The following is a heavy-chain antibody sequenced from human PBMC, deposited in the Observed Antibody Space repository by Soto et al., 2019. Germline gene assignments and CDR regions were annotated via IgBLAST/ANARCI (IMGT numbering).Heavy chain of an antibody. V-gene: IGHV4-59*08. J-gene: IGHJ4*02. CDR2: IYYSGNT. D-gene: IGHD2-21*02. Sequence: PSETLSLTCTVSGGSISSYYWSWIRQPPGKGLEWIGYIYYSGNTNYNPSLKSRVTISVDTSKNQFSLKLSSVTAADTAVYYCARGGGIVVVTAPYDHWGQGTLVTVSS. CDR3: ARGGGIVVVTAPYDH. CDR1: GGSISSYY.